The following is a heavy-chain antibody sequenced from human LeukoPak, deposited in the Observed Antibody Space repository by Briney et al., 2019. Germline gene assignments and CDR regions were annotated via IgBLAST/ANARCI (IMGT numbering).Heavy chain of an antibody. CDR1: GGSISSSSYY. Sequence: SETLSLTCTVSGGSISSSSYYWGWIRQPPGKGLEWIGSIYYSGSTYYNPSLKSRVTISVDTSKNQFSLKLSSVTAADTAVYYCARDLKIAVADYGMDVWGQGTTVTVSS. D-gene: IGHD6-19*01. V-gene: IGHV4-39*07. CDR3: ARDLKIAVADYGMDV. CDR2: IYYSGST. J-gene: IGHJ6*02.